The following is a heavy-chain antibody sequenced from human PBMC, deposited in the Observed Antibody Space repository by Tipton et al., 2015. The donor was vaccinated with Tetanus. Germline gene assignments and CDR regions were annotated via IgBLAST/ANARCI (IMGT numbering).Heavy chain of an antibody. V-gene: IGHV4-39*02. CDR2: ISYSGRT. J-gene: IGHJ6*02. CDR3: ARGDYYGSGTYDV. CDR1: GGSMSAGGHY. D-gene: IGHD3-10*01. Sequence: TLSLTCIVSGGSMSAGGHYGAWVRQSPGKGLEWIGSISYSGRTYYSPSLKGRLNMSVDSSKKDFSVRLRSVTAADTAVYYCARGDYYGSGTYDVWGQGTTVTVPS.